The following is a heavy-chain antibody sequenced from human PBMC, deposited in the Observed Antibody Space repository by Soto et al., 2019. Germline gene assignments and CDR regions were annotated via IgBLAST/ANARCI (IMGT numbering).Heavy chain of an antibody. CDR2: IYYSGNT. CDR1: GDSISRGDYY. CDR3: ARDKITGLFDY. Sequence: SETLSLTCTVSGDSISRGDYYWSWIRQPPGKGLEWIGCIYYSGNTYYNPSLKSRVTISVDTSKNQFSLKLTSVTAADTAVYYCARDKITGLFDYWGQGTLVTV. J-gene: IGHJ4*02. V-gene: IGHV4-30-4*01. D-gene: IGHD2-8*02.